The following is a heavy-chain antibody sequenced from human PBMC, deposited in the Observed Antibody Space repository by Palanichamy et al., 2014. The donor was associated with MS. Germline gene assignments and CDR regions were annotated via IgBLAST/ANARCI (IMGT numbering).Heavy chain of an antibody. V-gene: IGHV4-39*01. Sequence: QLQESGPGLVKPSETLSLTCTVSGGSISSSSYYWGWIRQPPGKGLEWIGSIYYSGSTYYNPSLKSRVTISVDTSKNQFSLKLSSVTAADTAVYYCARQQQWLVPHDYWGQGTLVTVSS. CDR2: IYYSGST. CDR3: ARQQQWLVPHDY. D-gene: IGHD6-19*01. CDR1: GGSISSSSYY. J-gene: IGHJ4*02.